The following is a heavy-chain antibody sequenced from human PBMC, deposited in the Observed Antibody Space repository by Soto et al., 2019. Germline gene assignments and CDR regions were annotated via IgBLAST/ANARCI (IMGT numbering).Heavy chain of an antibody. J-gene: IGHJ4*02. CDR1: GFTFSDFG. Sequence: GGSLRLSCVVSGFTFSDFGMHWVRQSPGEGLAWVASISKDGLDRYYSESVKGRFTISRDDSKNTVFLQMNSLKVEDTAAYFCASPREGQWLVFDHWGQRTLVTAPQ. V-gene: IGHV3-30*19. CDR2: ISKDGLDR. D-gene: IGHD6-19*01. CDR3: ASPREGQWLVFDH.